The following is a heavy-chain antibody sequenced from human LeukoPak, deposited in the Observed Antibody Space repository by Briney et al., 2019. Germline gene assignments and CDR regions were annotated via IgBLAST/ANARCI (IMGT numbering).Heavy chain of an antibody. V-gene: IGHV4-34*09. CDR1: GGSFSGYY. D-gene: IGHD3-22*01. CDR3: ARGDQDYYDSSGYLGSYYFDY. J-gene: IGHJ4*02. CDR2: INHSGST. Sequence: SETLSLTCAVYGGSFSGYYWSWIRQPPGKGLEWIGEINHSGSTNYNPSLKSRVTISVDTSKNQFSLKLSSVTAADTAVYYCARGDQDYYDSSGYLGSYYFDYWGQGTLVTVSS.